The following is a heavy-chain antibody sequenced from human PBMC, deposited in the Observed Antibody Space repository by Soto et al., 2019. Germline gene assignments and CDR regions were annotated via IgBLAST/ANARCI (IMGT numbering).Heavy chain of an antibody. Sequence: GGSLRLSCTASGFTFGDYAMSWVRQAPGKGLEWVGFIRSKAYGGTTEYAASVKGRFTISRDDSKSIAYLQMNSLKTEDTAVYYCTRAITYYDFWSGYSKDYYYGMDVWGQGTTVTVSS. V-gene: IGHV3-49*04. D-gene: IGHD3-3*01. J-gene: IGHJ6*02. CDR2: IRSKAYGGTT. CDR1: GFTFGDYA. CDR3: TRAITYYDFWSGYSKDYYYGMDV.